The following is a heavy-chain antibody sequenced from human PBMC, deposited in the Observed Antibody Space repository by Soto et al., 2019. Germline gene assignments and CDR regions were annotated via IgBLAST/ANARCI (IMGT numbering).Heavy chain of an antibody. J-gene: IGHJ4*02. CDR1: GGSIRTGDNY. CDR3: GSAGVGYYFIDN. D-gene: IGHD2-21*01. V-gene: IGHV4-30-4*01. CDR2: IYYSGST. Sequence: QVQLQESGPGLVKPSQTLSLTCSVSGGSIRTGDNYWSWIRQPPGKGLEWIGYIYYSGSTYYNPSLKSRVVISKDTPKNQFSLKLTSVTAADTAVYYCGSAGVGYYFIDNWGQGILVTVSS.